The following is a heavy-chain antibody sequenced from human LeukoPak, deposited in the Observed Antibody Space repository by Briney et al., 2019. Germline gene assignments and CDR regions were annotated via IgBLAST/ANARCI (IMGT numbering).Heavy chain of an antibody. J-gene: IGHJ6*02. CDR3: AKEAGSGYYAYYYYGMDV. CDR2: ISGSGGST. D-gene: IGHD3-3*01. V-gene: IGHV3-23*01. Sequence: PGGSLRLSCAASGFTFSSYAMSWVRQAPGKGLEWVSAISGSGGSTYYADSVKGRFTISRDNSKNTLYLQMNSLRAEDTAVYYCAKEAGSGYYAYYYYGMDVWGQGTTVTASS. CDR1: GFTFSSYA.